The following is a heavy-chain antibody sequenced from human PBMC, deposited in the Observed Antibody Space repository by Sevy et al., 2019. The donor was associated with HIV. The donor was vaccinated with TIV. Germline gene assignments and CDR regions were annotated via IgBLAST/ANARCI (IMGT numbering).Heavy chain of an antibody. CDR3: ATAPGYYDSAPFDY. CDR1: GFTFAKYS. V-gene: IGHV3-15*01. D-gene: IGHD3-22*01. Sequence: GGSLRLSCAASGFTFAKYSMSWVRQAPGKGLEWVGLIKSKIDGGTTDYAAPVKGRFTISRDDSKNTLFLQMNSLKIEDTAVYYCATAPGYYDSAPFDYWGPGTLVTVSS. J-gene: IGHJ4*02. CDR2: IKSKIDGGTT.